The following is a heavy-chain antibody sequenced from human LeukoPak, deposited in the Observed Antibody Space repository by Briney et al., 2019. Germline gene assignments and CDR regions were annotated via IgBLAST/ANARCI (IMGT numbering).Heavy chain of an antibody. D-gene: IGHD4-17*01. CDR1: GGSVSSGSYY. V-gene: IGHV4-61*01. CDR2: IYYSGST. J-gene: IGHJ6*02. Sequence: SGTLSLTCTVSGGSVSSGSYYWSWIRQPPGKGLEWIGYIYYSGSTNYNPSLKSRVTISVDTSKNQFSLKLSSVTAADTAVYYCARDLRRATVTIDNYYYYYGMDVWGQGTTVTVSS. CDR3: ARDLRRATVTIDNYYYYYGMDV.